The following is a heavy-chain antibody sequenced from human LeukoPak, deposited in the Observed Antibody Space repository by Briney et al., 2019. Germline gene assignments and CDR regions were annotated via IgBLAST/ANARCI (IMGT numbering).Heavy chain of an antibody. Sequence: GGSLRLSCVGSGFTFRSHAMSWVRQAPEKGLEFVSGIYENGGTTYYADSVKGRFSISRDNSKNTLYLQMDSLRGEDTAVYCCAKDFRIGYSAHFDYWGQGALVTVSS. D-gene: IGHD2-21*01. CDR1: GFTFRSHA. J-gene: IGHJ4*02. V-gene: IGHV3-23*01. CDR2: IYENGGTT. CDR3: AKDFRIGYSAHFDY.